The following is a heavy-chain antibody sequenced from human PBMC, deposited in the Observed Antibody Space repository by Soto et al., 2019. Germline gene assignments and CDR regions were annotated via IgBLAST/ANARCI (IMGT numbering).Heavy chain of an antibody. CDR1: GGTFSSYA. Sequence: QVQLVQSGAEVKKPGSSVKVSCKASGGTFSSYAISWVRQAPGQGLEWMGGIIPIFVTANYAQKFQGRVTITADESTSTAYMELSSLRSEDTAVYYCARDRCSGGSCYTLFDYWGQGTLVTVSS. CDR2: IIPIFVTA. J-gene: IGHJ4*02. D-gene: IGHD2-15*01. V-gene: IGHV1-69*01. CDR3: ARDRCSGGSCYTLFDY.